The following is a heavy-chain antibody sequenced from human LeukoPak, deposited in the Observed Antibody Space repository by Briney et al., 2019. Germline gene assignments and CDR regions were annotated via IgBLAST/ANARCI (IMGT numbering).Heavy chain of an antibody. CDR3: AREGDYGSGSHGGPFDY. Sequence: PGGSLRLSCAASGFTFSSYGMHWVRQAPGKGLEWVAVIWYDGSNKYYADSVKGRFTISRDNSKNTLYLQMNSLRAEDTAVYYCAREGDYGSGSHGGPFDYWGQGTLVTVSS. J-gene: IGHJ4*02. CDR1: GFTFSSYG. V-gene: IGHV3-33*01. D-gene: IGHD3-10*01. CDR2: IWYDGSNK.